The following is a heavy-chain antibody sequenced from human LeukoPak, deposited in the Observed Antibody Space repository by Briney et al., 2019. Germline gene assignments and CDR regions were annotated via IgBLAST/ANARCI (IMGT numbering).Heavy chain of an antibody. CDR3: ASGSHYGYSSGWLYY. Sequence: SESLSLTCTVSGGSISSYYWSWIRQPAGKGLEWIGRIYTSGSTNYNPSLKSRVTISVDTSKNQFSLKLSSVTAADTAVHYCASGSHYGYSSGWLYYWGQGTLVTVSS. CDR1: GGSISSYY. CDR2: IYTSGST. J-gene: IGHJ4*02. V-gene: IGHV4-4*07. D-gene: IGHD6-19*01.